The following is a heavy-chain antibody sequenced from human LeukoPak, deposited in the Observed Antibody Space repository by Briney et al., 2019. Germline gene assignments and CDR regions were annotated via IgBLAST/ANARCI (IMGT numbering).Heavy chain of an antibody. CDR2: INPNSGGT. J-gene: IGHJ4*02. CDR3: ARARTRVVTAISY. D-gene: IGHD2-21*02. V-gene: IGHV1-2*02. Sequence: GASVKVSCKASGYTFTGYYMHWVRQAPGQGLEWMGWINPNSGGTIYAQKFQGRVTMTRDTSISTAYMELSRLRSDDTAVYYCARARTRVVTAISYWGQGTLVTVSS. CDR1: GYTFTGYY.